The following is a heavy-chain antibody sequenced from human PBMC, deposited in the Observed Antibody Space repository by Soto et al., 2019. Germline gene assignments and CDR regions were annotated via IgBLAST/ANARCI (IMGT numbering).Heavy chain of an antibody. CDR3: ARMYSSGSGWFHP. CDR1: GYSITAGGYY. V-gene: IGHV4-31*03. D-gene: IGHD3-22*01. J-gene: IGHJ5*02. Sequence: PSETLSLTCSVSGYSITAGGYYWSGIRQHPGKGLEWIGSFYSSGSIIYNPSLKSRVSISGDTSRNQFSMTLTSVTVADTALYYCARMYSSGSGWFHPWGQGTLVTVSS. CDR2: FYSSGSI.